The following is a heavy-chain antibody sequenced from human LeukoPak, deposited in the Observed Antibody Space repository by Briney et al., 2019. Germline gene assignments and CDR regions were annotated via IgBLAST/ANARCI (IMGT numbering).Heavy chain of an antibody. Sequence: SVKVSCKASGYTFTDYYVHWVQQAPGQGLEWMGGIIPIFGTANYAQKFQGRVTITTDESTSTAYMELSSLRSEDTAVYYCARATAMVPGIFDYWGQGTLVTVSS. D-gene: IGHD5-18*01. CDR2: IIPIFGTA. J-gene: IGHJ4*02. V-gene: IGHV1-69*05. CDR1: GYTFTDYY. CDR3: ARATAMVPGIFDY.